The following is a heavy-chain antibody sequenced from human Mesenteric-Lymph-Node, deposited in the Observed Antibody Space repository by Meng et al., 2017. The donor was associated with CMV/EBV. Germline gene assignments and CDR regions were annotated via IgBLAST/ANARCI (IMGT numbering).Heavy chain of an antibody. D-gene: IGHD1-26*01. V-gene: IGHV3-21*01. J-gene: IGHJ5*02. CDR2: ISSSSYI. Sequence: GESLKISCAASGFTFSSYSMNWVRQAPGKGLEWVSSISSSSYIYYADSVKGRFTISRDNAKNSLYLQMNSLRAEDTAVYYCARSVGNWFDPWGQGTLVTVSS. CDR1: GFTFSSYS. CDR3: ARSVGNWFDP.